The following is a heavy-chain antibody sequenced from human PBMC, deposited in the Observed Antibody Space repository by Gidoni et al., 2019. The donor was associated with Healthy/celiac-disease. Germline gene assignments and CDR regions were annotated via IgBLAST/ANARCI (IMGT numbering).Heavy chain of an antibody. D-gene: IGHD3-9*01. V-gene: IGHV3-53*01. Sequence: EVQLVESGGGLIQPGGSLRLSCAASGFTVSSNYMSWVRQAPGKGLWWVSVIYSGGSTYYADTVKGRFTIARDNSKNTLYLQMNSLRAEDTAVYYCARDDDWNYFAYWGQGTLVTVSS. CDR1: GFTVSSNY. J-gene: IGHJ4*02. CDR3: ARDDDWNYFAY. CDR2: IYSGGST.